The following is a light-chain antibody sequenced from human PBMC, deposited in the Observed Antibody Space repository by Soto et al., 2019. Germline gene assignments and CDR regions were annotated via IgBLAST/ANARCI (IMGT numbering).Light chain of an antibody. CDR1: QSISSY. Sequence: TQSPSSLPASVGDRVTIACRASQSISSYLNWYQQKPGKAPKLLIYAASSLQSGVPSRFSGSGSGTDFTLTISSLQPEDFATYYCQQSYSTPLTFGGGTKVDIK. CDR3: QQSYSTPLT. J-gene: IGKJ4*01. CDR2: AAS. V-gene: IGKV1-39*01.